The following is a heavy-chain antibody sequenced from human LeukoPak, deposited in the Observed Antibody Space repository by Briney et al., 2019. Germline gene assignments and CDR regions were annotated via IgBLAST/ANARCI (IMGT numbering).Heavy chain of an antibody. J-gene: IGHJ4*02. CDR1: GFTFSTYG. Sequence: GGSLRLSCAASGFTFSTYGMSWVRQAPGKGLEWVPSINSGGDGTYYADSVTGRFTISRDNSKNTLYLQMNSLRADDTAVYYCARLTAGYWGQGTLVTVSS. CDR2: INSGGDGT. V-gene: IGHV3-23*01. CDR3: ARLTAGY. D-gene: IGHD5-18*01.